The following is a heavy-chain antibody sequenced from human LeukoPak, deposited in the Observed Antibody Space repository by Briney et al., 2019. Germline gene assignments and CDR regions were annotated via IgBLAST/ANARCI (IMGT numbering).Heavy chain of an antibody. J-gene: IGHJ4*02. D-gene: IGHD4-23*01. Sequence: PSETLSLTCTVSGGSISSYYWSWIRQPPGKGLEWIGYIYYSGSTNYNPSLKSRVSMSVDTSKNQISLKLSSVTAADTAMYYCASSPRYGGSFDYWGQGTLVTVSS. V-gene: IGHV4-59*08. CDR1: GGSISSYY. CDR2: IYYSGST. CDR3: ASSPRYGGSFDY.